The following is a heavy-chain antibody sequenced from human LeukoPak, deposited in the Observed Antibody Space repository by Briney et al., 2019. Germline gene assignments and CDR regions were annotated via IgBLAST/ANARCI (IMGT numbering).Heavy chain of an antibody. CDR3: ARGEHSADY. Sequence: SETLSLTCTVSGGSIRSYYWNWIRQPAGKGLEWIGRIYSSGYTNYNPSLKNRVSMSVDTSKNQLSLKLTSLTAADTAVYYCARGEHSADYWGPGALVTVSS. CDR1: GGSIRSYY. CDR2: IYSSGYT. J-gene: IGHJ4*02. V-gene: IGHV4-4*07. D-gene: IGHD1/OR15-1a*01.